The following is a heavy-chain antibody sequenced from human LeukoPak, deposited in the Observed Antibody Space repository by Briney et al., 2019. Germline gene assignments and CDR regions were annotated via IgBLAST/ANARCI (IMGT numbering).Heavy chain of an antibody. CDR3: ARRMIPNYYGSGSRFDY. J-gene: IGHJ4*02. CDR1: GYSISSGYY. D-gene: IGHD3-10*01. Sequence: SETLSLTCAVSGYSISSGYYWGWIRQPPGEGLEWIGSIYHSGSTYYNPSLKSRVTISVDTSKNQFSLKLTSVTAADTAVYYCARRMIPNYYGSGSRFDYWGQGTLVTVSS. V-gene: IGHV4-38-2*01. CDR2: IYHSGST.